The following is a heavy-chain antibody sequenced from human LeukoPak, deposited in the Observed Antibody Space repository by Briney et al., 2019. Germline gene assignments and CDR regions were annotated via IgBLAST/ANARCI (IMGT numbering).Heavy chain of an antibody. Sequence: PGGSLRLSCAASGFTFSSYAMSWVRQAPGKGLEWVSAISGSGGSTYYADSVKGRFTISRDNSKNTLYLQMNSLRAEDTAVYYCAKAPPARTTRTSSPLDYWGQGTLVTVSS. CDR1: GFTFSSYA. CDR3: AKAPPARTTRTSSPLDY. D-gene: IGHD1-1*01. J-gene: IGHJ4*02. V-gene: IGHV3-23*01. CDR2: ISGSGGST.